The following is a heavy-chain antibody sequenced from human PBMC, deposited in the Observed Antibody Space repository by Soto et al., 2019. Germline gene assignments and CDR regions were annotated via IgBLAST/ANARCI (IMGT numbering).Heavy chain of an antibody. V-gene: IGHV3-11*01. CDR3: ARDRSSSWYGRGYHYYGMDV. J-gene: IGHJ6*02. Sequence: QVQLVESGGGLLQPGGSRRLSCAASGFTSSDYYMSWIRQAPGKGLEYIAYISSSGNTIYNADSVRGRFTISRDNAKNSLYLQMNSLRADDTAVYYCARDRSSSWYGRGYHYYGMDVWGQGTTVTVSS. D-gene: IGHD6-13*01. CDR1: GFTSSDYY. CDR2: ISSSGNTI.